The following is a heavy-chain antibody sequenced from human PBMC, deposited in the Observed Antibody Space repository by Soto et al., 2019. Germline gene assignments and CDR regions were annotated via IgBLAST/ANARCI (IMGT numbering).Heavy chain of an antibody. D-gene: IGHD3-10*01. CDR1: GFTFSSYG. Sequence: QVQLVESGGGVVQPGRSLRLSCAASGFTFSSYGMHWVRQAPGKGLEWVAVISYDGSNKYYADSVKGRFTISRDNSKNTLYLQMTSLSAEDTAVYYCAKGGPMVRGPRGYFDYWGQGTLVTVSS. V-gene: IGHV3-30*18. J-gene: IGHJ4*02. CDR3: AKGGPMVRGPRGYFDY. CDR2: ISYDGSNK.